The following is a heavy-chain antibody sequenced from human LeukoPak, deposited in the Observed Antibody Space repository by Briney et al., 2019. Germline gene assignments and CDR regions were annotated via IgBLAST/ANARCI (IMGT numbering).Heavy chain of an antibody. D-gene: IGHD5-18*01. J-gene: IGHJ4*02. CDR2: VIPILGIA. CDR3: AGGIVDTALNDY. Sequence: ASVKVSCKASGGTFGSYTISWVRQAPGQGLEWMGRVIPILGIANYAQKFQGRVTITADKSTSTAYMELSSLRSEDTAVYYCAGGIVDTALNDYWGQGTLVTVSS. CDR1: GGTFGSYT. V-gene: IGHV1-69*02.